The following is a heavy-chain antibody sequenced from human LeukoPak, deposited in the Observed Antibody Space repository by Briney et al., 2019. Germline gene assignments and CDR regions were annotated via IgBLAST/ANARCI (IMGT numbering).Heavy chain of an antibody. D-gene: IGHD1-26*01. CDR2: ISAYNGNT. Sequence: ASVKVSCKASGYTFTSDGINWVRQAPGQGLEWMGMISAYNGNTNYAQKLQGRVTMTTDTSTSTAYMELRSLRSDDTAVYYCARDRYSGGYLFVAFDIWGQGTMVTVSS. V-gene: IGHV1-18*01. CDR1: GYTFTSDG. J-gene: IGHJ3*02. CDR3: ARDRYSGGYLFVAFDI.